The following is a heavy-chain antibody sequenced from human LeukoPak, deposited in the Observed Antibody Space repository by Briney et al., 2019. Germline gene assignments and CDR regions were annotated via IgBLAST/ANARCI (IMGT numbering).Heavy chain of an antibody. CDR2: IYYSGST. J-gene: IGHJ4*02. CDR1: GGSISSYY. CDR3: ARVGAAVAGDFDY. V-gene: IGHV4-59*01. Sequence: SETLSLTSTVSGGSISSYYWSWIRQPPGKGLEWIGYIYYSGSTNYNPSLKSRVTISVDTSKNQFSLKLSSVTAADTAVYYCARVGAAVAGDFDYWGQGTLVTVSS. D-gene: IGHD6-19*01.